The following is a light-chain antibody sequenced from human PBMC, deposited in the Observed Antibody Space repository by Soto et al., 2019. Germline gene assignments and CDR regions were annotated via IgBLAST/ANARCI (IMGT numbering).Light chain of an antibody. CDR2: DVS. V-gene: IGLV2-14*01. J-gene: IGLJ2*01. CDR1: SSDVGGYNY. CDR3: TSYTSTITVE. Sequence: QSALTQPTSVSGSPGQSITISCTGTSSDVGGYNYVSWYQQHPGKAPKLMIYDVSNRPSGVSNRFSGSKSGNTASLTISGLQAEDEADYYCTSYTSTITVEFGGGTKLTVL.